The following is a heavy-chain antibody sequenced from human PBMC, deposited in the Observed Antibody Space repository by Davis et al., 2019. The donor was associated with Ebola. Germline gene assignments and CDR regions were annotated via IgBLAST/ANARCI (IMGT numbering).Heavy chain of an antibody. CDR1: GGSFSGYY. CDR3: ARRTYYYDSSGYYFDY. CDR2: INHSGST. V-gene: IGHV4-34*01. Sequence: MPSETLSLTCAVYGGSFSGYYWSWIRQPPGKGLEWIGEINHSGSTNCNPSLKSRVTISVDTSKNQFSLKLSSVTAADTAVYYCARRTYYYDSSGYYFDYWGQGTLVTVSS. J-gene: IGHJ4*02. D-gene: IGHD3-22*01.